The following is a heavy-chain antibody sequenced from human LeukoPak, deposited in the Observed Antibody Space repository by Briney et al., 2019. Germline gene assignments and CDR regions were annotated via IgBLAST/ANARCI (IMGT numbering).Heavy chain of an antibody. CDR3: AKGSGSGSYYILHDAFDI. CDR2: ISGSGGST. D-gene: IGHD3-10*01. CDR1: GFTFSSYA. Sequence: GGSLRLSCAASGFTFSSYAMSWVRQAPGKGLEWVSAISGSGGSTYYADSVKGRFTISRDNSKNTLYLQMNSLIAEDTAVYYCAKGSGSGSYYILHDAFDIWGQGTMVTVSS. J-gene: IGHJ3*02. V-gene: IGHV3-23*01.